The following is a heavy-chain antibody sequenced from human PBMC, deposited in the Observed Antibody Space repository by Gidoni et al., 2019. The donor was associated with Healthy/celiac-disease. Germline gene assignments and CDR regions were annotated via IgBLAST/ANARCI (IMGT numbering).Heavy chain of an antibody. CDR2: INHSGST. CDR3: AVSRDYDSSGSVAAIDY. D-gene: IGHD3-22*01. Sequence: QVQLQQWGAGLLKPSETLSLTCAVSGGSFSGYYWSWIRQPPGKGLEWIGEINHSGSTNYNPSLKSRVTISVDTSKNQFSLKLSSVTAADTAVYYCAVSRDYDSSGSVAAIDYWGQGTLVTVSS. V-gene: IGHV4-34*01. CDR1: GGSFSGYY. J-gene: IGHJ4*02.